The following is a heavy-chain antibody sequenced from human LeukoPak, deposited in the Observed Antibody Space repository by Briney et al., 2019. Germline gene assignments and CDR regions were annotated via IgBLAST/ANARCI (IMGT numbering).Heavy chain of an antibody. Sequence: SVKVSRKVSGYTLTELSMHWVRQAPGQGLEWMGGIIPIFGTANYAQKFQGRVTITADESTSTAYMELSSLRSEDTAVYYCARGGPELIMGYYFDYWGQGTLVTVSS. CDR1: GYTLTELS. CDR2: IIPIFGTA. D-gene: IGHD3-16*01. J-gene: IGHJ4*02. CDR3: ARGGPELIMGYYFDY. V-gene: IGHV1-69*13.